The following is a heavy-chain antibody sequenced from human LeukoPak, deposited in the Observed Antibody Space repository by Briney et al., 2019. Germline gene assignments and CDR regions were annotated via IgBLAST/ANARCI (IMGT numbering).Heavy chain of an antibody. D-gene: IGHD3-3*01. V-gene: IGHV4-59*01. CDR2: IYYSGST. Sequence: PGGSLRLSCAASGFTFSIYWMSWIRQPPGKGLEWIGYIYYSGSTNYNPSLKSRVTISVDTSKNQFSLKLSSVTAADTAVYYCARVLLSNYDFWSGYSNWFDPWGQGTLVTVSS. J-gene: IGHJ5*02. CDR3: ARVLLSNYDFWSGYSNWFDP. CDR1: GFTFSIYW.